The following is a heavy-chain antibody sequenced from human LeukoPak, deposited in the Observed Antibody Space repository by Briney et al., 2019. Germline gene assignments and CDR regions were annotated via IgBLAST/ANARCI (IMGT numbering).Heavy chain of an antibody. V-gene: IGHV4-59*08. J-gene: IGHJ4*02. CDR2: IYYSGTT. CDR3: ARRGFCSGGTCPTFDL. CDR1: GGSISSSY. Sequence: SETLSLTCTVSGGSISSSYWSWIRQPPGKGLEWIGYIYYSGTTNYNPSLKSRLTISVDTSKNQFSPKLSSVTAADTAVYYCARRGFCSGGTCPTFDLWGQGTLVTVSS. D-gene: IGHD2-15*01.